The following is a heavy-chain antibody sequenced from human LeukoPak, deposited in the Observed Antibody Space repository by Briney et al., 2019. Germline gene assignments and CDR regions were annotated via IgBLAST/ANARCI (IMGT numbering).Heavy chain of an antibody. D-gene: IGHD1/OR15-1a*01. CDR3: AKGTTAIGSPWVDY. Sequence: PGGSLRLSCAASGFTFSSYEMNWVRQAPGKGLEWVSYISSSGSTIYYADSVKGRFTISRGNSKNTLYLQMNSLRAEDTAVYYCAKGTTAIGSPWVDYWGQGTLVTVSS. J-gene: IGHJ4*02. CDR2: ISSSGSTI. V-gene: IGHV3-48*03. CDR1: GFTFSSYE.